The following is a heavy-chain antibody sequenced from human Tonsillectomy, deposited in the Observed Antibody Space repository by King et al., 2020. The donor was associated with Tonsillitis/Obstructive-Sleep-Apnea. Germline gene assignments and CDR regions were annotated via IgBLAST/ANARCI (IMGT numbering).Heavy chain of an antibody. CDR2: IYHSGST. CDR3: ARAPGVVDTHYYYYMDV. V-gene: IGHV4-4*02. J-gene: IGHJ6*03. D-gene: IGHD5-18*01. Sequence: QLQESGPGLVKPSGTLSLTCAVSGGSISSSNWWSWVRQPPGKGLEWIGEIYHSGSTNYNPSLKSRVTISVDKSKNQFSLKLSSVTAADTAVYYCARAPGVVDTHYYYYMDVWGKGTTVTVSS. CDR1: GGSISSSNW.